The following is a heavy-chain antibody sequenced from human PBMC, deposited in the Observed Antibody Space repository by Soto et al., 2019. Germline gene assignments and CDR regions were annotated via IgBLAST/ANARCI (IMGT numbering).Heavy chain of an antibody. D-gene: IGHD6-13*01. CDR3: ARAYSSPGSTRHFDY. Sequence: SETLSLTCTVSGGSISSYYWSWIRQPPGKGLEWIGYIYYSGSTNYNPSLKSRVTISVDTSKNQFSLKLSSVTAADTAVYYCARAYSSPGSTRHFDYWGQGTLVTVSS. CDR1: GGSISSYY. CDR2: IYYSGST. V-gene: IGHV4-59*01. J-gene: IGHJ4*02.